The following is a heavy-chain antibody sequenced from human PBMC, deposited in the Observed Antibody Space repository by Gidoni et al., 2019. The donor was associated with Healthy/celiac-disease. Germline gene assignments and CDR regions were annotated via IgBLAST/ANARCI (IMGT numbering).Heavy chain of an antibody. J-gene: IGHJ4*02. CDR1: GYSISSGYY. V-gene: IGHV4-38-2*02. CDR2: IYHGGSP. CDR3: ARRRSAVADIEYYFDY. Sequence: QVQLQESGPGLVKHSETRSLTCTVSGYSISSGYYWGWIRQPPGKGLEWIGSIYHGGSPYYNPSLKSRVTISVDTSKNQFSLKLSSVTAADTAVYYCARRRSAVADIEYYFDYWGQGTLVTVST. D-gene: IGHD6-19*01.